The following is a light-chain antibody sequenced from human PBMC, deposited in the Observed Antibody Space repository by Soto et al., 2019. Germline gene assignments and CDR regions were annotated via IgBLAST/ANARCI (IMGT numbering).Light chain of an antibody. Sequence: QSALTQPASVSGSPGQSITISCTGTSSDIGYYNYVSWFQQHPGKAPKLIISQVTNRPSGISTRFSGSKSGNTASLTISGLQAEDEADYYCSSYTSSSTHDVFGTGTKVTVL. J-gene: IGLJ1*01. V-gene: IGLV2-14*01. CDR3: SSYTSSSTHDV. CDR1: SSDIGYYNY. CDR2: QVT.